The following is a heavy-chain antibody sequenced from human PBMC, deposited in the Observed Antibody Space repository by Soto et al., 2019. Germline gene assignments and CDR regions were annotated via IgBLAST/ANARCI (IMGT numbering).Heavy chain of an antibody. D-gene: IGHD6-19*01. CDR3: AKGGREWVVTSDLNY. CDR1: GFTFSDYA. J-gene: IGHJ4*02. CDR2: VSHDGRNT. V-gene: IGHV3-30*18. Sequence: VQLVESGGGVVQPGGSLRLSCAASGFTFSDYAMHWVRQAPGKGLEWVAVVSHDGRNTHYADSVKGRITISRDTSKNTVSLEMTSLRAEETAVYYCAKGGREWVVTSDLNYWGQGAMVTVSS.